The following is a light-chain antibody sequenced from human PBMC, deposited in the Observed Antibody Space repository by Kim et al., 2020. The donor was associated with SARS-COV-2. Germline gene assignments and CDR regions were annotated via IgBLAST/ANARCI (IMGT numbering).Light chain of an antibody. CDR3: QSPDSSATYRV. CDR1: ELPRQY. J-gene: IGLJ3*02. CDR2: KDT. Sequence: SYELTQPPSVSVSPGQTARITCSGDELPRQYSYWYQQKPGQAPVLVIYKDTERPSGIPEGFSGSSSGTTVTLTISGVQAEDEADYYCQSPDSSATYRVFGGGTQLTVL. V-gene: IGLV3-25*03.